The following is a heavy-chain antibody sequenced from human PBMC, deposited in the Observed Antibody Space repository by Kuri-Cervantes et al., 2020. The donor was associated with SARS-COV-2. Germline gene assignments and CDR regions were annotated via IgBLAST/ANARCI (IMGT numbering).Heavy chain of an antibody. V-gene: IGHV1-24*01. Sequence: ASVKVSCKVSGYTLTELSMHWVRQAPGKGLEWMGGFDPEDGETIYAQKFQGRVTMTEDTSTDTAYMELSSLRSEDTAVYYCARERVEVTIFGVVIMHYFDYWGQGTLVTVSS. D-gene: IGHD3-3*01. CDR2: FDPEDGET. CDR1: GYTLTELS. CDR3: ARERVEVTIFGVVIMHYFDY. J-gene: IGHJ4*02.